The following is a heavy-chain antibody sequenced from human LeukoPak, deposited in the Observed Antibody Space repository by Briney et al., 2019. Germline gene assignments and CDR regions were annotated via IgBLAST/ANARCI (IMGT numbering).Heavy chain of an antibody. CDR3: ARPKLEWAFDAFDI. V-gene: IGHV1-69*01. CDR2: IIPIFGTA. CDR1: GGTFSSYA. D-gene: IGHD1-1*01. J-gene: IGHJ3*02. Sequence: GASVKVSCKASGGTFSSYAISWVRQAPAQGLEWMGGIIPIFGTANYAQKFQGRVTITADESTSTAYMELSSLRSEDTAVYYCARPKLEWAFDAFDIWGQGTMVTVSS.